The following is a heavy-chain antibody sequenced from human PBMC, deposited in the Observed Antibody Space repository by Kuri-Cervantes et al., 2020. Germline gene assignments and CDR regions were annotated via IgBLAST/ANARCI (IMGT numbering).Heavy chain of an antibody. V-gene: IGHV3-30*04. J-gene: IGHJ4*02. D-gene: IGHD3-10*01. Sequence: GESLKISCAASGFTFSNYALHWVRQARGKGLEWVAVISYDGSNKYYADSVKGRFTISRDNSKNTLYLQMNSLRAEDTAVYYCAKDLGSGSSFYWGQGTLVTVSS. CDR2: ISYDGSNK. CDR3: AKDLGSGSSFY. CDR1: GFTFSNYA.